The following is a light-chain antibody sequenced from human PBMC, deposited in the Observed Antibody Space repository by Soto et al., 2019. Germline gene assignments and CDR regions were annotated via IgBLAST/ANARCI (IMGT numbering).Light chain of an antibody. CDR2: GAS. CDR3: QQFGSSPPAFT. Sequence: ESMLTQSPGTLSLSPGERATLSCRTSQSVSSRYLAWYQQKPGQAPRLLIYGASIRATGIPDRFSGSGSGTDFTLTISRLEPEDVAVYYCQQFGSSPPAFTFGQGTKLEI. J-gene: IGKJ2*01. V-gene: IGKV3-20*01. CDR1: QSVSSRY.